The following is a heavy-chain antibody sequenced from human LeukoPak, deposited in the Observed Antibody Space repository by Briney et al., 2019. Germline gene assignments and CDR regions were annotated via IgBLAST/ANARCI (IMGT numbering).Heavy chain of an antibody. CDR1: GFIFSIYS. CDR2: ISDSSSYI. V-gene: IGHV3-21*01. Sequence: VGSLRLSCAASGFIFSIYSISWGRQSPRKRLEWVSSISDSSSYIYYADSVKGRFNIYRDNAENSLYLQMNSLRAEDTAVYYCARSDYDSRGYAPYFHHWGQGTLVSVSS. D-gene: IGHD3-22*01. CDR3: ARSDYDSRGYAPYFHH. J-gene: IGHJ1*01.